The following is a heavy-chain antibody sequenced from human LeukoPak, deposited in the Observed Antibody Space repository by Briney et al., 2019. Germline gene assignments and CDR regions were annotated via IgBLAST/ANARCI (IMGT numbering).Heavy chain of an antibody. V-gene: IGHV3-48*04. CDR3: AREVGDGYNSGWYLDL. CDR2: ISSSSSTI. D-gene: IGHD5-24*01. J-gene: IGHJ2*01. CDR1: GFTFSSYS. Sequence: GGSLRLSCAASGFTFSSYSMNWVRQAPGKGLEWVSYISSSSSTIYYADSVKGRFTISRDNAKNSLYLQMNSLRAEDTAVYYCAREVGDGYNSGWYLDLWGRGTLVTVSS.